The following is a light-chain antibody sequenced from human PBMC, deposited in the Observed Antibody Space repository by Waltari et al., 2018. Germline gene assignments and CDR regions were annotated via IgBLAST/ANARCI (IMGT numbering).Light chain of an antibody. Sequence: SYELTQPPSVSVSPGQTASITSSGDKLGDQYPCGYQQKTGQSPVLVIYQDSKRPSGIPERFSGSNSGNTATLTISGTQAMDEADYYCQAWDSSTGVVFGGGTKLTVL. CDR2: QDS. V-gene: IGLV3-1*01. CDR3: QAWDSSTGVV. CDR1: KLGDQY. J-gene: IGLJ2*01.